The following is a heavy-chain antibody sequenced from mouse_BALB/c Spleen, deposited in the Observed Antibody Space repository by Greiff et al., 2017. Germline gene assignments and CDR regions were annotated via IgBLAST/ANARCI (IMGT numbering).Heavy chain of an antibody. CDR2: IYPYNGGT. D-gene: IGHD1-1*01. CDR3: ARTVVASYWYFDV. J-gene: IGHJ1*01. V-gene: IGHV1S29*02. CDR1: GYTFTDYN. Sequence: EVQLQQSGPELVKPGASVKISCKASGYTFTDYNMHWVKQSHGKSLEWIGYIYPYNGGTGYNQKFKSKATLTVDNSSSTAYMELRSLTSEDSAVYYCARTVVASYWYFDVWGAGTTVTVSS.